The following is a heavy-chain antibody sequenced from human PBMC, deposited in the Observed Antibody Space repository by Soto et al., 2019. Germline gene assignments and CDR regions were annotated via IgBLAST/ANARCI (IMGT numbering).Heavy chain of an antibody. V-gene: IGHV3-30-3*01. CDR1: GFTFSSYA. Sequence: GESLKISCAASGFTFSSYAMHWVRQAPGKGLEWVAVISYDGSNKYYADSVKGRFTISRDNSKNTLYLQMNSLRAEDTAVYYCARESPRGIAAAGPALGYWGQGTLVTVSS. CDR3: ARESPRGIAAAGPALGY. D-gene: IGHD6-13*01. J-gene: IGHJ4*02. CDR2: ISYDGSNK.